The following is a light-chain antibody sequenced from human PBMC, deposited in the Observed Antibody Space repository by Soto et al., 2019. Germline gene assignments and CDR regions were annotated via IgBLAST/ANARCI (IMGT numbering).Light chain of an antibody. Sequence: EIVLTQSPATLSLSPGERATLSCRASQSVRSYLAWFQQKPGQAPRLLMYDASKRATGIPARFSGSGSGTDFTLTISSLEPDDFAVYYCQQFSNWPLTFGQGTRLEIK. CDR3: QQFSNWPLT. CDR2: DAS. J-gene: IGKJ5*01. CDR1: QSVRSY. V-gene: IGKV3-11*01.